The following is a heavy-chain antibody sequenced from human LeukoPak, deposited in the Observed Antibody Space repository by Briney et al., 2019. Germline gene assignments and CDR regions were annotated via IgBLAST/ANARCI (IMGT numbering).Heavy chain of an antibody. V-gene: IGHV3-7*01. J-gene: IGHJ6*02. D-gene: IGHD6-19*01. CDR3: ARDLYSSGLKDYYYYGMDV. CDR1: GFTFSSYW. Sequence: GGSLRLSCAASGFTFSSYWMSWVRQAPGKGLEWVANIKQDGSEKYYVDSVKGRFTISRDNAKNSLYLQMNSLRAEDTAVYYCARDLYSSGLKDYYYYGMDVWGQGTTVTVSS. CDR2: IKQDGSEK.